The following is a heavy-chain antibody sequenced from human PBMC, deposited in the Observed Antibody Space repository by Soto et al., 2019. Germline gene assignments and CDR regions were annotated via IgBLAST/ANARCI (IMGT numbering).Heavy chain of an antibody. CDR1: GYTFTSYD. D-gene: IGHD3-22*01. Sequence: QVQLVQSGAEVKKPGASVKVSCKASGYTFTSYDINWVRQATGQGLEWMGWMNPNSGNTGYAQKFQGRVTMTRNTSISTAYMELSSLRSEDTAVYYCARGQIRYDSSCYQRWNDYWGQGPLVTVSS. V-gene: IGHV1-8*01. J-gene: IGHJ4*02. CDR2: MNPNSGNT. CDR3: ARGQIRYDSSCYQRWNDY.